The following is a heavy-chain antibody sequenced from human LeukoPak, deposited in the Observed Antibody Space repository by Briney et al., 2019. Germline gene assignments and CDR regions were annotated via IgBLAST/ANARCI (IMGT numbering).Heavy chain of an antibody. CDR1: GFTFSSYG. V-gene: IGHV3-30*02. CDR3: AKEEAYYDSSGYYSAFDI. D-gene: IGHD3-22*01. J-gene: IGHJ3*02. CDR2: IRYDGSNS. Sequence: GGSLRLSCAASGFTFSSYGMHWVRRAPGKGLEWVAFIRYDGSNSYYADSVKGRFTISRDNSKNTLYLQMNSLRAEDTAVYYCAKEEAYYDSSGYYSAFDIWGQGTMVTVSS.